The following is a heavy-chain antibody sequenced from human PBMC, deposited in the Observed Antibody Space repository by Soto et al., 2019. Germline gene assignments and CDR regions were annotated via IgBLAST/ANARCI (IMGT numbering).Heavy chain of an antibody. V-gene: IGHV1-8*01. Sequence: ASVKVSCKASGYTFTSYDINWVRQATGQGLEWMGWMNPNSGNTGYSQKFQGRVTITRDTSASTAYMELSSLRSEDTALYYCARGPGGPDGPGDYWGQGTLVTVSS. J-gene: IGHJ4*02. D-gene: IGHD2-15*01. CDR3: ARGPGGPDGPGDY. CDR1: GYTFTSYD. CDR2: MNPNSGNT.